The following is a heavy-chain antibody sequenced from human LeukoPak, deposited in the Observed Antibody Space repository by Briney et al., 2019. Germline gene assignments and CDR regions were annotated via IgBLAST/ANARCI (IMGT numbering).Heavy chain of an antibody. CDR3: ARKAQYNGHYPLDY. J-gene: IGHJ4*02. CDR2: SDRGDYT. CDR1: GFTVSSNY. D-gene: IGHD1-7*01. V-gene: IGHV3-53*01. Sequence: GGSLRLSCAASGFTVSSNYMSWVRQAPGKGLEWVSGTSDRGDYTYYADSVKGRFTISRDSSKSTLFLQMNSLRAEDTALYFCARKAQYNGHYPLDYWGQGTLVTVSS.